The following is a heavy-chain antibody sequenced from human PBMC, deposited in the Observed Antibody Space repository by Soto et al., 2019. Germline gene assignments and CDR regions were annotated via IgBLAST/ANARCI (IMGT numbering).Heavy chain of an antibody. CDR3: VRGSVSYVNFDS. J-gene: IGHJ4*02. D-gene: IGHD5-18*01. CDR1: GGSISSGGDS. V-gene: IGHV4-30-2*01. Sequence: QLQLQESGSGLVKPSQTLSLTCAVSGGSISSGGDSWNWIRQPPGKGLEWIGYIYHSGSTYYNPSLKGRVTISVDGSKNHFSRKLTSVTAADTAVYYCVRGSVSYVNFDSWGQGTLVTVSS. CDR2: IYHSGST.